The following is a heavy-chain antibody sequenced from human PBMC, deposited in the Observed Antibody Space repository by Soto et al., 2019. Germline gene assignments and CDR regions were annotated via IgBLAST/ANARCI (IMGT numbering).Heavy chain of an antibody. CDR2: ISGCNGNT. V-gene: IGHV1-18*01. J-gene: IGHJ6*02. Sequence: QVQLVQSGAEVKKPGASVNVSCKASGYSFHTYAISWVRQAPGQGLEWVGWISGCNGNTNYAQKFQGRVTLTTDTSTKTAFMELRSLTGDDTAVYYCAREYGMDVWGQGTTVTVSS. CDR3: AREYGMDV. CDR1: GYSFHTYA.